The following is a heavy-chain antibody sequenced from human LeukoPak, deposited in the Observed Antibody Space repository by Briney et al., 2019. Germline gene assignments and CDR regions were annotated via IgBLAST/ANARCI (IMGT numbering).Heavy chain of an antibody. V-gene: IGHV4-39*01. CDR1: GGSISSSSYY. CDR2: IYYSGST. J-gene: IGHJ4*02. CDR3: ARLHRHCSSTSCSDY. Sequence: SETLSLTCTVSGGSISSSSYYWGWIRQPPGKGLEWIGSIYYSGSTYYNPSLKSRVTISVDTSKNQFSLKLNSVTAADTAVYYCARLHRHCSSTSCSDYWGQGTLVTVSS. D-gene: IGHD2-2*01.